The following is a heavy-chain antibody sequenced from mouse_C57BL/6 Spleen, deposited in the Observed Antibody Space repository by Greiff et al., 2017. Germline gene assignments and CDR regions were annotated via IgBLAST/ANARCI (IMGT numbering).Heavy chain of an antibody. CDR2: INPGSGGT. V-gene: IGHV1-54*01. J-gene: IGHJ2*01. CDR1: GYAFTNYL. D-gene: IGHD2-1*01. CDR3: ASRGGNGYFDY. Sequence: VQLQQSGAELVRPGTSVKVSCKASGYAFTNYLIEWVKQRPGQGLEWIGVINPGSGGTNYNVKFKGKATLTADKSSSTAYMQLSSLTSEDSAVYFGASRGGNGYFDYWGQGTTLTVSS.